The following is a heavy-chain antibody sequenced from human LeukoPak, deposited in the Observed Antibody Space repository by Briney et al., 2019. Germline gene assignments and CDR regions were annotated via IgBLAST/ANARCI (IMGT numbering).Heavy chain of an antibody. J-gene: IGHJ3*01. V-gene: IGHV4-59*01. D-gene: IGHD6-13*01. CDR2: IYYSGRT. CDR1: GGSISSYY. Sequence: SETLSLTCTVSGGSISSYYWSWIRQPPGKGLEWIGYIYYSGRTNYNPSLKSRVTISLDTSKNHFSLKLSSVTAADTAVYYCARDLGVAPVPGAFDFWGQGTMVTVSS. CDR3: ARDLGVAPVPGAFDF.